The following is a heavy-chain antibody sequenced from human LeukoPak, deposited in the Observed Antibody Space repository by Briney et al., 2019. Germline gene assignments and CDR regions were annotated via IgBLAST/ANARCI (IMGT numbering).Heavy chain of an antibody. D-gene: IGHD1-26*01. J-gene: IGHJ3*02. CDR3: AKDRDGSYDRGPRDAFDI. CDR1: GFTFSSYG. CDR2: IWYDGSNK. V-gene: IGHV3-33*06. Sequence: GGSLRLSCAASGFTFSSYGMHWVRQAPGKGLEWAAVIWYDGSNKYYADSVKGRFTISRDNSKNTLYLQMNSLRAEDTAVYYCAKDRDGSYDRGPRDAFDIWGQGTMVTVSS.